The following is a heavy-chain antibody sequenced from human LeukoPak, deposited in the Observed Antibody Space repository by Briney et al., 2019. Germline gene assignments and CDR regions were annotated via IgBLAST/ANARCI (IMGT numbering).Heavy chain of an antibody. CDR2: IIPIFGTA. D-gene: IGHD6-6*01. J-gene: IGHJ6*04. Sequence: SVKVSCKASGGTFSSYAISWVRQAPGQGLEWMGGIIPIFGTANYAQKFQGRVTITTDESTSTAYMELSSVRAEDSAVYYCAIDGEYSSSSCMDFWGKGTTVTVSS. CDR1: GGTFSSYA. CDR3: AIDGEYSSSSCMDF. V-gene: IGHV1-69*05.